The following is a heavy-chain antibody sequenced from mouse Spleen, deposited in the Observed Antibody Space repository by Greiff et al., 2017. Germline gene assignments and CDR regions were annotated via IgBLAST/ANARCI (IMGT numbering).Heavy chain of an antibody. V-gene: IGHV1-5*01. CDR1: GYSFTSYW. CDR3: ASWVYFDY. J-gene: IGHJ2*01. CDR2: IYPGNSDT. Sequence: VQLQQSGTVLARPGASVKMSCKASGYSFTSYWMHWVKQRPGQGLEWIGAIYPGNSDTSYNQKFKGKATLTADKSSSTAYMELRSLTSEDSAVYFCASWVYFDYWGQGTTLTVSS.